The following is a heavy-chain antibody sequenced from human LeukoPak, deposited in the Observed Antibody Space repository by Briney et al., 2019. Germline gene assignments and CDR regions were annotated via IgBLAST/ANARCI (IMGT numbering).Heavy chain of an antibody. V-gene: IGHV4-59*01. CDR1: GGSISSYY. CDR2: VHYSGTT. Sequence: SETLSLTCTVSGGSISSYYWSWIRQPPGKGLEFIGHVHYSGTTNYNPSLRSRVTISIDTSKKHFFLTLKSVSAADTAVYYCATGYGDFRVEGRYFYSWGQGTLVTVSS. J-gene: IGHJ4*02. D-gene: IGHD4-17*01. CDR3: ATGYGDFRVEGRYFYS.